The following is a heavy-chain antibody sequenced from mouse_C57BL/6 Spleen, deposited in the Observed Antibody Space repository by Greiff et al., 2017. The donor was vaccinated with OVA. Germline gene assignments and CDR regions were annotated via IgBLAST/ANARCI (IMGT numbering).Heavy chain of an antibody. Sequence: QVTLKVSGPGILQPSQTLSLTCSFSGFSLSTFGMGVGWIRQPSGKGLEWLAHLWWDDDKYYNPALKSRLPISKDTSKNQVFPKIANVDTADTAIYDCARPRSTTRVEDWFAYWGQGTLVTVSA. D-gene: IGHD1-1*01. CDR3: ARPRSTTRVEDWFAY. CDR2: LWWDDDK. V-gene: IGHV8-8*01. J-gene: IGHJ3*01. CDR1: GFSLSTFGMG.